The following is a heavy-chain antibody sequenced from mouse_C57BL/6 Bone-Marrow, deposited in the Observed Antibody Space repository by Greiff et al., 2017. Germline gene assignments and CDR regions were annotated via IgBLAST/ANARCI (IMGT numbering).Heavy chain of an antibody. CDR2: RSYDGSN. D-gene: IGHD1-1*01. CDR3: ARDGSSSSWFAY. J-gene: IGHJ3*01. Sequence: VQLKQSGPGLVKPSQSLSLTCSVTGYSITSGYYWNWIRQFQGNKLEWMGYRSYDGSNNYNPSLKNRISITRDTSKNQFFLKLNSVTTEDTATYYCARDGSSSSWFAYWGQGTLVTVSA. CDR1: GYSITSGYY. V-gene: IGHV3-6*01.